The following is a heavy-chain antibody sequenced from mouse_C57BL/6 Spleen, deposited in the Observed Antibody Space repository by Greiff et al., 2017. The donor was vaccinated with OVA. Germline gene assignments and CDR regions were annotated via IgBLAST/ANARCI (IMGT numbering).Heavy chain of an antibody. CDR2: IYPGDGDT. V-gene: IGHV1-82*01. D-gene: IGHD1-1*02. Sequence: VQLQQSGPELVKPGASVKISCKASGYAFSSSWMNWVKQRPGKGLEWIGRIYPGDGDTNYNGKFKGKATLTADKSSSTAYMQLSSLTSEDSAVYFCARWVGDGNFAYWGQGTLVTVSA. J-gene: IGHJ3*01. CDR1: GYAFSSSW. CDR3: ARWVGDGNFAY.